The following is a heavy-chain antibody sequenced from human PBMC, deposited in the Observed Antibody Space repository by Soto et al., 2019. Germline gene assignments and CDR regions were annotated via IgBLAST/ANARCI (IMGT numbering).Heavy chain of an antibody. V-gene: IGHV4-59*01. CDR3: ARVGGVAARTFDY. Sequence: SETLSLTCTVSGGSISPFYWSWVRQPPGKGLEWIGYLYYSGNTNYNPSLKSRVTISVDASKNQVSLRLTSVTAADTAVYYCARVGGVAARTFDYWGQGTVVTVSS. D-gene: IGHD2-15*01. CDR1: GGSISPFY. CDR2: LYYSGNT. J-gene: IGHJ4*02.